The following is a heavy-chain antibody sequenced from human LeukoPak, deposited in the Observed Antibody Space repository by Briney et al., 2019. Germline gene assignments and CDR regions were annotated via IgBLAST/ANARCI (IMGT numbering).Heavy chain of an antibody. Sequence: GGSLRLSCAASGFTFGSYAMSWVRQAPGKGLEWVSAISGSGGSTYYADSVKGRFTISRDNSKNTLYLQMNSLRAEDTAVYYCAKSLYGDYEGAGVDYWGQGTLVTVSS. CDR2: ISGSGGST. CDR1: GFTFGSYA. D-gene: IGHD4-17*01. CDR3: AKSLYGDYEGAGVDY. V-gene: IGHV3-23*01. J-gene: IGHJ4*02.